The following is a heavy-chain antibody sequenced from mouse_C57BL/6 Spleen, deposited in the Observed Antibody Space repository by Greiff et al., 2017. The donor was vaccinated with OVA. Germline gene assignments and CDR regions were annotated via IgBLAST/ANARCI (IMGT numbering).Heavy chain of an antibody. CDR1: GYTFTSYG. J-gene: IGHJ2*01. D-gene: IGHD4-1*01. V-gene: IGHV1-81*01. Sequence: QVHVKQSGAELARPGASVKLSCKASGYTFTSYGISWVKQRTGQGLEWIGEIYPRSGNTYYNEKFKGKATLTADKSSSTAYMELRSLTSEDSAVYFCAREGTGTGDYWGQGTTLTVSS. CDR2: IYPRSGNT. CDR3: AREGTGTGDY.